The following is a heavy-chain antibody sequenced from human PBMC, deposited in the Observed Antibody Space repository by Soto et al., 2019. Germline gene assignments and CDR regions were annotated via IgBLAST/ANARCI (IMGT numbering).Heavy chain of an antibody. J-gene: IGHJ4*02. CDR2: VSHDGRNT. Sequence: VQLVESGGGVFHPGRSLRLPCAALGFPFRDKAMHWVRRPPGKGLEWVAVVSHDGRNTHYADSVKGRFTISRDSSKNTVSLEMTSLRAEDTAVYYCAKGGRQWLVTSDFNYWGQGALVTVSS. CDR3: AKGGRQWLVTSDFNY. V-gene: IGHV3-30*18. D-gene: IGHD6-19*01. CDR1: GFPFRDKA.